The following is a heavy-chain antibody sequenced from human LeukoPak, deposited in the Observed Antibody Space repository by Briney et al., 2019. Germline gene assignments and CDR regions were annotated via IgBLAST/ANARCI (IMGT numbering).Heavy chain of an antibody. CDR3: AARISGTYYFDY. CDR1: GGSINSGDYY. V-gene: IGHV4-30-4*01. CDR2: IYYSGST. D-gene: IGHD1-7*01. Sequence: SETLSLTCTVSGGSINSGDYYWNWIRQPPGMGLEWIGYIYYSGSTYDNPSLRSRVTISVDTSKNQFSLKLSSVTAADTVVYYCAARISGTYYFDYWGQGTLVTVSS. J-gene: IGHJ4*02.